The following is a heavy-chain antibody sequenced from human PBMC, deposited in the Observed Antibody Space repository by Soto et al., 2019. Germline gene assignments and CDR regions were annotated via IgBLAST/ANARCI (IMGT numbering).Heavy chain of an antibody. V-gene: IGHV3-48*03. CDR1: GFTFSSYE. J-gene: IGHJ4*02. Sequence: GGSLRLSCAASGFTFSSYEMNWVRQAPGKGLEWVSYISSSGRTIYYADSVKGRFTISRDNAKNSLYLQMNSLRAEDTAAYYCARSGYNWNDGARGYFDYWGQGTLVTVSS. CDR2: ISSSGRTI. D-gene: IGHD1-20*01. CDR3: ARSGYNWNDGARGYFDY.